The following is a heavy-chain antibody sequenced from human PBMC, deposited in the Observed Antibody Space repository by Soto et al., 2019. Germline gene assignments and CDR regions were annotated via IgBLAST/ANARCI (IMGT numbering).Heavy chain of an antibody. CDR3: ARETPSAAAAYYYYGLDV. V-gene: IGHV1-69*01. CDR2: IIPVFGTA. J-gene: IGHJ6*02. CDR1: GGTFSSYF. D-gene: IGHD6-13*01. Sequence: QVQLVQSGAEVKKAGSSVKVSCKVSGGTFSSYFINWVRQAPGQGLEWVGGIIPVFGTASYAEKFQGRVTITADESTSTAYVELSSLRPDDTAVYYCARETPSAAAAYYYYGLDVWGQGTTVTVPS.